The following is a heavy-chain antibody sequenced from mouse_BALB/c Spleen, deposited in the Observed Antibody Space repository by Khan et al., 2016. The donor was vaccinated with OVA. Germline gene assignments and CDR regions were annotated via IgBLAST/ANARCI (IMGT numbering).Heavy chain of an antibody. CDR3: AKNYASWFAY. J-gene: IGHJ3*01. CDR2: IYPGSGTT. V-gene: IGHV1-77*01. D-gene: IGHD1-1*02. CDR1: GYTFTDYV. Sequence: QVQLQQSGPELMKPGASVNISCKASGYTFTDYVINWVKQRTGQGLEWIGEIYPGSGTTYYHEKFKGKATLTADKSSNTAYMQLSSLTSEVSAVYFCAKNYASWFAYWGQGTLVTVSA.